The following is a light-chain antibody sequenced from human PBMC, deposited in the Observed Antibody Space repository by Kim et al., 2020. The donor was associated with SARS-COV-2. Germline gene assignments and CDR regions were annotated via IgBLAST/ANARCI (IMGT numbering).Light chain of an antibody. CDR3: QVWDSGSEHVV. CDR1: SIGRRN. Sequence: ATGKTATIICGGDSIGRRNVDWYQQKPGQAPVVVVYDNIDRPSGIPERFSGSNSGNTATLTISRVDAGDEADYFCQVWDSGSEHVVFGGGTQLTVL. J-gene: IGLJ2*01. V-gene: IGLV3-21*03. CDR2: DNI.